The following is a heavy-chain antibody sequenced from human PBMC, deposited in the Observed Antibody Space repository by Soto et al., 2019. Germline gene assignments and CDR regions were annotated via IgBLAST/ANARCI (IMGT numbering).Heavy chain of an antibody. V-gene: IGHV4-59*08. CDR2: NYDSGRT. CDR3: ARHSGDADYHFDY. D-gene: IGHD4-17*01. CDR1: FGSISSYY. Sequence: QVQLQESGPGLVKPSETLSLTCTVSFGSISSYYWSWIRQPPGKGLEWIGYNYDSGRTNYNPSLKSRVTISVDTSKNQFSLKLSSVTAADTALYYCARHSGDADYHFDYWGQGTLVTVSS. J-gene: IGHJ4*02.